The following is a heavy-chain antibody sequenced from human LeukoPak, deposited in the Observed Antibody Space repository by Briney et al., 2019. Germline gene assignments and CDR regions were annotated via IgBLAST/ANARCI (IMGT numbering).Heavy chain of an antibody. D-gene: IGHD3/OR15-3a*01. Sequence: PGRSLRLSCAASGFTFSNYVMHWVRQAPGKGLEWVAVMSTAGNLKIYADSVKGRFTISRDNSKNTLSLQMNSLRAEDTAVYYCARGSEHSYDFTGRGRTKSRLDYWGQGTLVTVSS. J-gene: IGHJ4*02. CDR1: GFTFSNYV. CDR3: ARGSEHSYDFTGRGRTKSRLDY. V-gene: IGHV3-30*04. CDR2: MSTAGNLK.